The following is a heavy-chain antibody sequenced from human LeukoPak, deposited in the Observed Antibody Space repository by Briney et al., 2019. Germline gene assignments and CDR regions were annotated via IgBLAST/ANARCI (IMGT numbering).Heavy chain of an antibody. CDR3: ARDRAEGKTWVEFDR. Sequence: GGSLRLSCAASGFIVNSYAMSWVRQAPGKGLAWVSLIYSDGVTQYADSVKGRFTISRDNSKNTLYLQMNSLRDEDTAVYFCARDRAEGKTWVEFDRWGQGTLVTVSS. CDR2: IYSDGVT. V-gene: IGHV3-66*02. CDR1: GFIVNSYA. J-gene: IGHJ5*02.